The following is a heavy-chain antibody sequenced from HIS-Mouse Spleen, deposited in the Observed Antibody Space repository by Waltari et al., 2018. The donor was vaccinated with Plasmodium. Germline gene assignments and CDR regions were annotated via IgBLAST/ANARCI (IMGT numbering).Heavy chain of an antibody. V-gene: IGHV3-13*01. CDR2: IGTSGDT. Sequence: EVQLVESGGGLVQPGGSLRLSCAASGFTFSSYDMHWVRQATGKGLDCFSAIGTSGDTYYPGSVKGRFTLSREKAKNSFYLQMNSRRAGDTVVYYCARGRWNHAFDIWGQVTMVTVSS. J-gene: IGHJ3*02. D-gene: IGHD1-1*01. CDR3: ARGRWNHAFDI. CDR1: GFTFSSYD.